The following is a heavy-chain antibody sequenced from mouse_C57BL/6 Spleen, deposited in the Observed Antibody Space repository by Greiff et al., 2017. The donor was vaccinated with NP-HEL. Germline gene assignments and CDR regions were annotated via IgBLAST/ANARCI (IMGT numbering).Heavy chain of an antibody. J-gene: IGHJ3*01. Sequence: VQLKQSGAELVRPGASVKLSCTASGFNIKDYYMHWVKQRPEQGLEWIGRIDPEDGDTEYAPKFQGKATMTADTSSNTAYLQLSSLTSEDTAVYYCTTPYYSNYLAWFAYWGQGTLVTVSA. V-gene: IGHV14-1*01. CDR3: TTPYYSNYLAWFAY. CDR2: IDPEDGDT. D-gene: IGHD2-5*01. CDR1: GFNIKDYY.